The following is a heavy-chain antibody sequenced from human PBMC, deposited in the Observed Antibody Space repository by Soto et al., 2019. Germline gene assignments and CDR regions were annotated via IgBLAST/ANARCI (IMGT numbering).Heavy chain of an antibody. CDR3: AKGDQLLLFGAFDI. J-gene: IGHJ3*02. Sequence: GGSLRLSCAASGFTFDDYAMHWVRQAPGKGLEWVSGISWNSGSIGYADSVKGRFTISRDNAKNSLYLQMNSLRAEDTALYYCAKGDQLLLFGAFDIWGQGTMVTVSS. V-gene: IGHV3-9*01. CDR2: ISWNSGSI. CDR1: GFTFDDYA. D-gene: IGHD2-2*01.